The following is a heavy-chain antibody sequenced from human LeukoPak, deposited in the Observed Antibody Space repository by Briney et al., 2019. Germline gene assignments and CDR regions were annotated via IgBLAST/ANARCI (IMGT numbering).Heavy chain of an antibody. Sequence: GESLKISCEGSGFNFARYWIGWVRQMPGKGLDYMGIIYIGHSDARYSPSFQGHVTMSADKSTGTAFLQWSSLQASDTGIYYCARLIGWYFDLWGRGTLVTVSS. V-gene: IGHV5-51*01. CDR3: ARLIGWYFDL. CDR2: IYIGHSDA. J-gene: IGHJ2*01. CDR1: GFNFARYW.